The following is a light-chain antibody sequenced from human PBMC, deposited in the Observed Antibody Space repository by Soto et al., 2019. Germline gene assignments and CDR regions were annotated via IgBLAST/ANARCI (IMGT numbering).Light chain of an antibody. V-gene: IGLV2-14*01. J-gene: IGLJ2*01. Sequence: QSALTQPASVSGSPGQSITISCTGTSGDIGGYNYVTWYQQHPGQAPKLLIYEVNNRPSGVSNRFSASKSGNTASLTISGLQAGDEADYFCSSYTDRYIWIFGGGTKLTVL. CDR3: SSYTDRYIWI. CDR2: EVN. CDR1: SGDIGGYNY.